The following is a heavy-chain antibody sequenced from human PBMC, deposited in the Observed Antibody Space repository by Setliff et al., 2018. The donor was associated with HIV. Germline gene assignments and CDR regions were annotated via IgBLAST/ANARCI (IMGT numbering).Heavy chain of an antibody. CDR2: LISMFKIP. V-gene: IGHV1-69*13. CDR1: GGTFRSQA. J-gene: IGHJ6*02. Sequence: SVKVSCKTSGGTFRSQAISWVRQAPGQGLEWMGGLISMFKIPQIAQKFQGRVTITADEPTSTAYMGLSSLTSEDTAVYYCARDDEMGTVTEHYYYGMGVWGQGTTVTVSS. CDR3: ARDDEMGTVTEHYYYGMGV. D-gene: IGHD4-4*01.